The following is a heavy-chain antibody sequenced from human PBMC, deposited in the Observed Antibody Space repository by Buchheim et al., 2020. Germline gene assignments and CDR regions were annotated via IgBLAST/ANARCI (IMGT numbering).Heavy chain of an antibody. J-gene: IGHJ4*02. V-gene: IGHV1-69*08. D-gene: IGHD3-3*01. Sequence: QVQLVQSGAEVKKPGSSVKVSCKASGGTFSSYTISWVRQAPGQGLEWMGRIIPILGIANYAQKFQGRVTITADKSTSTAYMELSSLRSEDTVVYYCAREGRTYDFWSGYYSHFDYWGQGTL. CDR1: GGTFSSYT. CDR3: AREGRTYDFWSGYYSHFDY. CDR2: IIPILGIA.